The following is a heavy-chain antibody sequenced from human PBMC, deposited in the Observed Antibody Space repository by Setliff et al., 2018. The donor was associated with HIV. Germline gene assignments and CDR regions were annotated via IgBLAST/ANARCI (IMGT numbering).Heavy chain of an antibody. J-gene: IGHJ4*01. CDR1: RYTFTDYY. CDR3: ATSRVVRRVPLPFGY. D-gene: IGHD3-10*01. V-gene: IGHV1-69-2*01. CDR2: IDPVNGET. Sequence: ASVKVSCKASRYTFTDYYIHWVQQAPGKGLEWMGRIDPVNGETTYAENFQGRVAITADTSTDTAYLKLSSLKSDDTAVYYCATSRVVRRVPLPFGYWGQGTLVTVSS.